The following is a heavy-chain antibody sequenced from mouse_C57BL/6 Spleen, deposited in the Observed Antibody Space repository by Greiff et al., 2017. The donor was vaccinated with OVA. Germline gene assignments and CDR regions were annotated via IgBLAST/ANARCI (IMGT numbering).Heavy chain of an antibody. Sequence: EVHLVESGGGLVKPGGSLKLSCAASGFTFSDYGMHWVRQAPEKGLEWVAYISSGSSTIYYADTVKGRFTISRDKAKNTLFLQSTSVRSEDTAMYYCARGDYYGSSRLDYWGQETSVTVAS. CDR3: ARGDYYGSSRLDY. D-gene: IGHD1-1*01. CDR1: GFTFSDYG. V-gene: IGHV5-17*01. CDR2: ISSGSSTI. J-gene: IGHJ4*01.